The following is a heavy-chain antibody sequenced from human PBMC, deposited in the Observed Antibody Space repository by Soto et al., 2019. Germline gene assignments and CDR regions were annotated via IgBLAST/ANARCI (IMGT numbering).Heavy chain of an antibody. Sequence: GGSLRLSCAASGFTFSNAWMNWVRQAPGKGLECVGRIKSKTDGGTTDYAAPVKGRFTISRDDSKNTLYLQMNSLKTEDTAVYYCTTYCGCDCYSRNFDYWGQGTLVTVSS. CDR2: IKSKTDGGTT. CDR1: GFTFSNAW. J-gene: IGHJ4*02. D-gene: IGHD2-21*02. CDR3: TTYCGCDCYSRNFDY. V-gene: IGHV3-15*07.